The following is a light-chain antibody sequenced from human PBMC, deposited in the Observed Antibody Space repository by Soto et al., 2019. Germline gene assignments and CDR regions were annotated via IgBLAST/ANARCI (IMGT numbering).Light chain of an antibody. CDR3: QQSYSTPLT. CDR2: AAS. V-gene: IGKV1-39*01. Sequence: DIQMTQSPSSRSASVVDIVTITLLASQSISSYLNWYQQKPGKAPKLLIYAASSLQTGVPSRFSGSGSGTDFTLTVSCLQPEDFATYYCQQSYSTPLTFGGGTKVDIK. J-gene: IGKJ4*01. CDR1: QSISSY.